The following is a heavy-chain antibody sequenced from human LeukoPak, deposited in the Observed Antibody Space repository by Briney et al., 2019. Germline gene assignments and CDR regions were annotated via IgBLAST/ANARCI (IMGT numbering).Heavy chain of an antibody. Sequence: GGSLRLSCAASGFTFSSYSMNWVRQAPGKGLEWVSSISSSSYIYYADSVKGRFTISRDNAKNSLYLQMNSLRAEDTAVYYCARDTGAYYDSGGLDYWGQGTLVTVSS. V-gene: IGHV3-21*01. CDR2: ISSSSYI. CDR3: ARDTGAYYDSGGLDY. CDR1: GFTFSSYS. J-gene: IGHJ4*02. D-gene: IGHD3-22*01.